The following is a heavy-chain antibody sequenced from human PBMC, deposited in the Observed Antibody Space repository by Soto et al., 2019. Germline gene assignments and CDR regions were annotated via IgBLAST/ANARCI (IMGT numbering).Heavy chain of an antibody. D-gene: IGHD3-22*01. J-gene: IGHJ4*02. V-gene: IGHV4-59*01. CDR2: IYVRGTT. Sequence: SETLSLTCTVFGGSISSYYWSWDRQTPGRGLEWIGYIYVRGTTNYNPSLKSRVTMSADTSKNQFSLKLNSVTAADTAVYYCATMNYYDTSGYPFDYWRQGTLVTVSS. CDR3: ATMNYYDTSGYPFDY. CDR1: GGSISSYY.